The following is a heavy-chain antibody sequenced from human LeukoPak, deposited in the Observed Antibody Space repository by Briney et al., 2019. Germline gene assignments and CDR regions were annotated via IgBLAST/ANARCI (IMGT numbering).Heavy chain of an antibody. CDR3: ARDQVLRPHDY. CDR1: GYTFTGYY. Sequence: ASVKVSCKASGYTFTGYYMFWVRQAPGQGLEWMGWINPNSSVTNYAQKFQGRVTMTRDTSISTAYMELSRLRSDDTAVYYCARDQVLRPHDYWGQGTLVTVSS. V-gene: IGHV1-2*02. D-gene: IGHD3-16*01. CDR2: INPNSSVT. J-gene: IGHJ4*02.